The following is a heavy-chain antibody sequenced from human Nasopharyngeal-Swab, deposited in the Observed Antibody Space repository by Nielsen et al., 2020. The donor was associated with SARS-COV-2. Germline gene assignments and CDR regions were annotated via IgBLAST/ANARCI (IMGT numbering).Heavy chain of an antibody. V-gene: IGHV3-23*01. J-gene: IGHJ4*02. CDR2: ITVSGDAT. D-gene: IGHD7-27*01. CDR3: APDPNWGLGY. Sequence: GGSLCLSCAASVFTFNSYVIIWVRQAPGEGLEWVSYITVSGDATNYAESVKGRFTISRDNSKNLLYLQMNSLRVEDTATYYCAPDPNWGLGYWGRGTLVTVSS. CDR1: VFTFNSYV.